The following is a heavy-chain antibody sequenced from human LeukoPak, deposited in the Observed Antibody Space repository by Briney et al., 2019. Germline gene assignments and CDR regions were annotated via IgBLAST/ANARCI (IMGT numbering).Heavy chain of an antibody. CDR1: GFTFSSYW. Sequence: GGSLGLSCAASGFTFSSYWMSWVRQAPGKGLEWVANIKQDGSEKYYVDSVKGRFTISRDNAKNSLYLQMNSLRAEDTAVYYCASEDCSGGSCYLDYWGQGTLVTVSS. V-gene: IGHV3-7*01. CDR3: ASEDCSGGSCYLDY. J-gene: IGHJ4*02. D-gene: IGHD2-15*01. CDR2: IKQDGSEK.